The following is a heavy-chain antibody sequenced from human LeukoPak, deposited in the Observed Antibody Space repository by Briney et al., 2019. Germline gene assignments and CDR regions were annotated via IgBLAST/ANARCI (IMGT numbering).Heavy chain of an antibody. Sequence: GASVKVSCKASGGTFSSYAISWVRQAPGQGLEWMGGIIPIFGTANYAQKFQGRVTITTDESTSTAYMELSSLRSEDTAVYYCASFWSGYYDYWGQGTLVTVSS. J-gene: IGHJ4*02. CDR3: ASFWSGYYDY. CDR2: IIPIFGTA. CDR1: GGTFSSYA. V-gene: IGHV1-69*05. D-gene: IGHD3-3*01.